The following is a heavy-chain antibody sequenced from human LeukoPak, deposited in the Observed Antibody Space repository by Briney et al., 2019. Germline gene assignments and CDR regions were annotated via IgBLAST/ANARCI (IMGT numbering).Heavy chain of an antibody. V-gene: IGHV1-2*06. CDR2: TNPNSGGT. CDR3: ARALTTLHPNWFDP. D-gene: IGHD4/OR15-4a*01. CDR1: GYTFTGYY. Sequence: ASVKVSCKASGYTFTGYYMHWVRQAPGQGLEWMGRTNPNSGGTNYAQKFQGRVTMTRDTSISTAYMELSRLRSDDTAVYYCARALTTLHPNWFDPWGQGTLVTVSS. J-gene: IGHJ5*02.